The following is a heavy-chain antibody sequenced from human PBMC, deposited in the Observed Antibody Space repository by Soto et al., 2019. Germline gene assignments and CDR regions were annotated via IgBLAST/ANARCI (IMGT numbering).Heavy chain of an antibody. CDR3: ARSLGEDGFDA. J-gene: IGHJ5*02. CDR2: IYWDDDK. CDR1: GFSLTTSGVG. D-gene: IGHD3-16*01. V-gene: IGHV2-5*02. Sequence: QITLKESGPTLVKSTQTLTLTCTFSGFSLTTSGVGVGWIRQPPGKALEWLALIYWDDDKRYSPSLKSRLTITKDTSKNQVLLTMTNLDPADTATYYCARSLGEDGFDAGGQGTLVTVSS.